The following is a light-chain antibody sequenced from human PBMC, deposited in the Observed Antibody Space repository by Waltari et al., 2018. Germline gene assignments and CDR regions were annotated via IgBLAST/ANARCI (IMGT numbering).Light chain of an antibody. Sequence: QTVVTQAPSLSVSPGGTVTLTCALSSGSVSPTSYATWYRQTPGQAPRTLLYKANTRSSGVPDRFSGSILGNKVALTITGAQADDESDYYCSLYMGSGIWVFGGGTKLTVL. J-gene: IGLJ3*02. CDR3: SLYMGSGIWV. CDR2: KAN. V-gene: IGLV8-61*01. CDR1: SGSVSPTSY.